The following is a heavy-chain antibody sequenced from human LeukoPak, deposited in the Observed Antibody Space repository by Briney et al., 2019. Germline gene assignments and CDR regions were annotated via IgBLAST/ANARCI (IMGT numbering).Heavy chain of an antibody. V-gene: IGHV4-30-2*01. CDR2: IYHSGST. CDR1: GGSISSGGYS. CDR3: ARSQGITGTTGKNWFDP. J-gene: IGHJ5*02. Sequence: PSETLSLTCAVSGGSISSGGYSWSWIRRPPGKGLEWIGYIYHSGSTYYNPSLKSRVTISVDRSKNQFSLKLSSVTAADTAVYYCARSQGITGTTGKNWFDPWGQGTLVTVSS. D-gene: IGHD1-7*01.